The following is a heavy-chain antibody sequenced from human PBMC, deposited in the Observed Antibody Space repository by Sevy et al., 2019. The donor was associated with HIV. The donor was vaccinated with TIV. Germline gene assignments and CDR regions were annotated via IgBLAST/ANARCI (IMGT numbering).Heavy chain of an antibody. Sequence: GGSLRLSCAASGFTFSRYWMHWVRQVPGKGLVWVSRINTDGSTTSYADSVKGRFTISRDNSKNTVYLQMNSLRPDDTAIYYCAKDRSGSWSVDYWGQGTLVTVSS. CDR3: AKDRSGSWSVDY. J-gene: IGHJ4*02. D-gene: IGHD6-13*01. CDR2: INTDGSTT. V-gene: IGHV3-74*01. CDR1: GFTFSRYW.